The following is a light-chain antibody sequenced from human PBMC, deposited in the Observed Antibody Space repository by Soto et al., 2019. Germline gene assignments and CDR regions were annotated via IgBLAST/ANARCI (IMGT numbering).Light chain of an antibody. CDR2: GAS. J-gene: IGKJ1*01. CDR1: QSVSSY. Sequence: EKVMTQSPATLSMSPGERATLSCRASQSVSSYLAWYQQKPGQAPRLLVYGASTRATGIPARFSGSGSGTEFTLTISSLQSEDFALYYCQQYNNWPSWTFGQGTKVETK. CDR3: QQYNNWPSWT. V-gene: IGKV3-15*01.